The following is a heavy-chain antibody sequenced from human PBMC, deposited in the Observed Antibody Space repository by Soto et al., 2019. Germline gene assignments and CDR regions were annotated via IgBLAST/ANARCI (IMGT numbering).Heavy chain of an antibody. Sequence: QVQLVQPGAEVKKPGSSVKVSCKASGGTFSSYTITWVRQAPGQGLEWMGKIIPILGIGNYAQKFQGRVTITADKSTSTAYMELSNLRSEDTAVYYCATDHDGDYHKWLDPWGQGTLVTVSS. CDR1: GGTFSSYT. D-gene: IGHD4-17*01. V-gene: IGHV1-69*02. CDR3: ATDHDGDYHKWLDP. CDR2: IIPILGIG. J-gene: IGHJ5*02.